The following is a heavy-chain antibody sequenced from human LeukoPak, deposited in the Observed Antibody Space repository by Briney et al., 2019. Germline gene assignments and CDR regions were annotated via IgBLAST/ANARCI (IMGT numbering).Heavy chain of an antibody. V-gene: IGHV4-59*01. J-gene: IGHJ3*02. CDR2: IYYSGST. Sequence: SESLSLTCTGSGVSISSYYWSWIRQPPGKGLEWIGYIYYSGSTNYNPSLKSRVTISVDMSKNQFSLKLSSVTAADTAVYYCARFLSGKGAFDIWGQGTMVTVSS. CDR1: GVSISSYY. D-gene: IGHD3-10*01. CDR3: ARFLSGKGAFDI.